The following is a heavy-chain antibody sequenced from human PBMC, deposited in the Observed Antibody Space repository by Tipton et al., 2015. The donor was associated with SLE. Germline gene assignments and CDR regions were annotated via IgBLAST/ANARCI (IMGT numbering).Heavy chain of an antibody. CDR2: IYYSGST. J-gene: IGHJ6*02. D-gene: IGHD3-10*01. Sequence: TLSLTCTVSGGSISSSNHYWGWIRQPPGKGLEWIGSIYYSGSTYYNPSLKSRVTISVDTSKNQFSLKLSSVTAADTAVYYCARGSRGVGFDVWGHGTTVIVSS. CDR3: ARGSRGVGFDV. CDR1: GGSISSSNHY. V-gene: IGHV4-39*07.